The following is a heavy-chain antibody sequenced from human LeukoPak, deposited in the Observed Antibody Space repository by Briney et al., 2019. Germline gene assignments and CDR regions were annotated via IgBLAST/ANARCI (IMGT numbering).Heavy chain of an antibody. V-gene: IGHV3-7*05. CDR3: AKDAYGDYGS. CDR1: GFTFSNYW. J-gene: IGHJ4*02. Sequence: GGSLRLSCAASGFTFSNYWMSWVRQAPGKGLEWVAHINQDGSEKYYVDSVKGRYTISRDNAKNSLYLQMNSLSAEDTAEYYCAKDAYGDYGSWGQGTLVTVSS. D-gene: IGHD4-17*01. CDR2: INQDGSEK.